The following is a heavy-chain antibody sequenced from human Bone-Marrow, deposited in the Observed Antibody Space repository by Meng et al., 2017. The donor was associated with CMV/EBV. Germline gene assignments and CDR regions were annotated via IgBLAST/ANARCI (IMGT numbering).Heavy chain of an antibody. Sequence: GESLKISCAASGFTFSTFAMSWVRQGPGKGLEWVSVIYSGGITTEYGDSVKGRFTISRDNSKNMLYLQMSSLRAEDTAVYYCAKADRGGGGYYYYYGLDVWGQGTTVTVSS. CDR1: GFTFSTFA. CDR3: AKADRGGGGYYYYYGLDV. V-gene: IGHV3-23*03. CDR2: IYSGGITT. D-gene: IGHD3-10*01. J-gene: IGHJ6*02.